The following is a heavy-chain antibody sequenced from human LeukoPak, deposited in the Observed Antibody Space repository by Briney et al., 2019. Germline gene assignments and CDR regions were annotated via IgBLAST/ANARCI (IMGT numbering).Heavy chain of an antibody. J-gene: IGHJ6*03. CDR2: ISYDGSNK. V-gene: IGHV3-30*18. Sequence: GGSLRLSCAASGFTFSSYGMHWVRQAPGKGLEWVAVISYDGSNKYYADSVKGRFTISRDNSKNTPYLRMNSLRAEDTAVYYCAKDSYSNYDYYYYMDVWGKGTTVTVSS. CDR1: GFTFSSYG. D-gene: IGHD4-11*01. CDR3: AKDSYSNYDYYYYMDV.